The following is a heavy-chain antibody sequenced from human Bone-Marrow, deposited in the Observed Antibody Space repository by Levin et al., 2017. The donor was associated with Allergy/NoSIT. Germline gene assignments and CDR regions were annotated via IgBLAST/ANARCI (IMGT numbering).Heavy chain of an antibody. Sequence: GESLKISCAASGFTFSNYEMNWGRQAPGKGLEWVSFISNSGSTIYYADSVKGRFTISRDNAKNSLYLQMNSLRAEDTAVYYCSRGGWSGYTNDYWGQGTLVTVSS. V-gene: IGHV3-48*03. CDR2: ISNSGSTI. D-gene: IGHD3-3*01. CDR1: GFTFSNYE. CDR3: SRGGWSGYTNDY. J-gene: IGHJ4*02.